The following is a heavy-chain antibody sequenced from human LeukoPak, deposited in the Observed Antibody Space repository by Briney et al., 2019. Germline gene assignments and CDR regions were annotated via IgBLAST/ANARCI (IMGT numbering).Heavy chain of an antibody. D-gene: IGHD6-19*01. J-gene: IGHJ5*02. CDR2: IHASGGAT. Sequence: GESLRLSCAASGFTFSNNAMYWVRQAPGKALQGVSSIHASGGATYYADYVKGRFTISRDNSKNTFYLQMNSLRAEDTGVYSCAKGSGSGWYGWFAPWGQGTLVTVSS. V-gene: IGHV3-23*01. CDR3: AKGSGSGWYGWFAP. CDR1: GFTFSNNA.